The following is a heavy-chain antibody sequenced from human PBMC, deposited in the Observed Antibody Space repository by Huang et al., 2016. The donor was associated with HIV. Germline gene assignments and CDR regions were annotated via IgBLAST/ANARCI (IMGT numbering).Heavy chain of an antibody. CDR1: GYTLTELS. J-gene: IGHJ3*02. CDR2: LAPEHGEI. D-gene: IGHD2-21*01. Sequence: QVQLVQAGAEVKKPGASVKVSCKGSGYTLTELSIHWVRQAPGKGLEWMGGLAPEHGEITDANNVQGRVTMTEDTSTDTAYMELNILRSKDTAVYYCATGFDTYYDIWGQGTMVIASS. CDR3: ATGFDTYYDI. V-gene: IGHV1-24*01.